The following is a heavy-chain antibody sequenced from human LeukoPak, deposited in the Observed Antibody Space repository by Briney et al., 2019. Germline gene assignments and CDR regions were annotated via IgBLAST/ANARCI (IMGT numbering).Heavy chain of an antibody. V-gene: IGHV1-69*05. Sequence: SVRVSCKASGGTFSGHAISWVRQAPGQGLESMGGLIPIFGTTNYTQRFQGRLKISTDDSTATAYMEMSSLRSEDTAVYYCAGGDPFNYYMDVWGEGTTVTVFS. CDR1: GGTFSGHA. CDR2: LIPIFGTT. D-gene: IGHD2-21*01. J-gene: IGHJ6*03. CDR3: AGGDPFNYYMDV.